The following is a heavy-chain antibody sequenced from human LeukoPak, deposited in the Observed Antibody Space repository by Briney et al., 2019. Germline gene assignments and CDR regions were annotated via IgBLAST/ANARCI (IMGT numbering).Heavy chain of an antibody. Sequence: SETLSLTCTVSGGSISSSSYYWGWIRQPPGKGLEWTGSIYYSGSTYYNPSLKSRVTISVDTSKNQFSLKLRSVTAADTAVYYCASLPYYYGSGSSFWGQGTLVTVSS. V-gene: IGHV4-39*01. CDR2: IYYSGST. CDR3: ASLPYYYGSGSSF. J-gene: IGHJ4*02. CDR1: GGSISSSSYY. D-gene: IGHD3-10*01.